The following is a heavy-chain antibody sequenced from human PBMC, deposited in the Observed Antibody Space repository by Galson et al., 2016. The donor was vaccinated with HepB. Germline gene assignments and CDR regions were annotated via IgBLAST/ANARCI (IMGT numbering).Heavy chain of an antibody. CDR2: IRSKVYGVTT. D-gene: IGHD2-15*01. V-gene: IGHV3-49*04. CDR1: GFTFGDYA. J-gene: IGHJ6*02. Sequence: SLRLSCAASGFTFGDYAMSWVRQAPGKGLEWVGFIRSKVYGVTTEYAASVKGRFTISRDDSKSIAYLQMNSLKTEDTAVYYCIRVHSPRDYYYGMDVWGQGTTVTVSS. CDR3: IRVHSPRDYYYGMDV.